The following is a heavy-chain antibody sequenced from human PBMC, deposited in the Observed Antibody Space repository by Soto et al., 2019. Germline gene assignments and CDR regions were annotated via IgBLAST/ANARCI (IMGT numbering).Heavy chain of an antibody. CDR1: GFTFSSYG. J-gene: IGHJ4*02. CDR3: AKEIRRVAVADLYFDY. V-gene: IGHV3-30*18. Sequence: QVQLVESGGGVVQPGRSLRLSCAASGFTFSSYGMHWVRQAPGKGLEWVAVISYDGSNKYYADSVKGRFTISRDNSKNTLYLQMNSLRAEDTAVYYCAKEIRRVAVADLYFDYWGQGTLVTVSS. CDR2: ISYDGSNK. D-gene: IGHD6-19*01.